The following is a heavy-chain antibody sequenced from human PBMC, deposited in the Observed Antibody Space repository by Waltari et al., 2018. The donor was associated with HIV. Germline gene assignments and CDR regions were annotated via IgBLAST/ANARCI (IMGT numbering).Heavy chain of an antibody. CDR2: IYYSGST. CDR1: GGSISSGADS. J-gene: IGHJ6*02. V-gene: IGHV4-30-4*01. CDR3: AGRPIVVGDYYYGMDV. D-gene: IGHD2-15*01. Sequence: QVQLQESGPGLVKPSQPLSLTCTVPGGSISSGADSWSWTRQPPGKGLEWIGYIYYSGSTYYNPSLKSRVTISVDTSKNQFSLKLSSVTAADTAVYYCAGRPIVVGDYYYGMDVWGQGTTVTVSS.